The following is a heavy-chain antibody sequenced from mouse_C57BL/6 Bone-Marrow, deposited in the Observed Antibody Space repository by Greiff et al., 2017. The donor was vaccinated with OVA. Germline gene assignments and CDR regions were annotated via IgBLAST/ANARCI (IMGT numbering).Heavy chain of an antibody. CDR2: IDPEDGDT. CDR1: GFNIKDYY. J-gene: IGHJ1*03. Sequence: VQLKESGAELVRPGASVKLSCTASGFNIKDYYMHWVKQRPEQGLEWIGRIDPEDGDTEYAPKFQVKATMTADTSSNTAYLQLSSLTSEDTAVYYGTSIYYYGSGYFDVWGTGTTVTVSS. V-gene: IGHV14-1*01. D-gene: IGHD1-1*01. CDR3: TSIYYYGSGYFDV.